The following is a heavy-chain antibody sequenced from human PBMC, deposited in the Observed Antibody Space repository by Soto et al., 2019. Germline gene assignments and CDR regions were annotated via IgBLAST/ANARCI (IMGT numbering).Heavy chain of an antibody. CDR3: ATLPRTIERKTAAIWSFDS. J-gene: IGHJ4*02. CDR1: GYSLSDLS. Sequence: APVKVACTVSGYSLSDLSIHWVRHPPEKGLEWMGGLDAEDGETIYAQKLQGRGTMTEDTSTDTAYMELNSLTSEDTAMYYCATLPRTIERKTAAIWSFDSWGQGTLVTVSS. D-gene: IGHD6-25*01. V-gene: IGHV1-24*01. CDR2: LDAEDGET.